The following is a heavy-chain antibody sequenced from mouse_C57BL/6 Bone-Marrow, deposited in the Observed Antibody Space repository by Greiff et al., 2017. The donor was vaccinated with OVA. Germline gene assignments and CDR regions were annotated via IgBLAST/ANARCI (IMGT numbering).Heavy chain of an antibody. CDR3: AYSNYDAMDY. CDR1: GHTFTSYW. J-gene: IGHJ4*01. Sequence: VQLQQPGAELVKPGASVKLSCKASGHTFTSYWMHWVKQRPGQGLEWIGMIHPNSGSTNYNEKFKSKATLTVDKSSSTAYMQLSSLTSEDSAVYYCAYSNYDAMDYWGQGTSVTVSS. D-gene: IGHD2-5*01. V-gene: IGHV1-64*01. CDR2: IHPNSGST.